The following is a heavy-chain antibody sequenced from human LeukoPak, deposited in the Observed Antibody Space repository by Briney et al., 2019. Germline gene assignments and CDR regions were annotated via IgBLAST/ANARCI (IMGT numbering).Heavy chain of an antibody. V-gene: IGHV3-48*01. J-gene: IGHJ4*02. CDR2: ISSFSGTI. D-gene: IGHD2-15*01. CDR1: GITFSHYS. Sequence: GGSLRLSCVASGITFSHYSMNWVRQAPGKGLEWVSYISSFSGTINYADSVKGRFTISRDNAKNSLYLQMNSLRAEDTAVYYGARDQGGVGYWGQGTLVTVSS. CDR3: ARDQGGVGY.